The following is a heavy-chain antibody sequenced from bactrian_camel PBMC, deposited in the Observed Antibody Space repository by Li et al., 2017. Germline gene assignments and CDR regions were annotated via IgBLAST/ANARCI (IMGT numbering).Heavy chain of an antibody. CDR2: INSGGGAT. Sequence: DVQLVESGGGLVQPGGSLRLSCAASGFTFSSYAMSWVRQAPGKGLEWVSAINSGGGATLYSPSVEGRFTISRDNVKNTLYLQLDSLNTEDTAMYYCARDPKMYGGSWLSPDIDHWGQGTQVTVS. D-gene: IGHD6*01. CDR1: GFTFSSYA. J-gene: IGHJ4*01. CDR3: ARDPKMYGGSWLSPDIDH. V-gene: IGHV3S42*01.